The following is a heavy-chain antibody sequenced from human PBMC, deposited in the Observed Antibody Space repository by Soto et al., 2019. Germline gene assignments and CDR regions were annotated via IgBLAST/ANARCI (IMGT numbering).Heavy chain of an antibody. CDR1: GGSISSSSSY. Sequence: SETLSLTCTVSGGSISSSSSYWAWIRQPPGKGLEWIGTIYYSGSTYYNPSLKSRVTISVDTSKNQFPLKLSSVTAADTAVYYCAVLYGDFYYFDYWGQGTLVTVSS. CDR3: AVLYGDFYYFDY. D-gene: IGHD4-17*01. V-gene: IGHV4-39*01. J-gene: IGHJ4*02. CDR2: IYYSGST.